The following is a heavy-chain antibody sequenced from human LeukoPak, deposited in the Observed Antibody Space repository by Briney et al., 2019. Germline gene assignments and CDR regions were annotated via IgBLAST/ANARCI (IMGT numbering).Heavy chain of an antibody. CDR3: ARGTSGGYKGDY. CDR1: GFTFSSYG. Sequence: GGSLRLSCAASGFTFSSYGMHWVRQAPGKGLEWVAVIWYDGSNKYYADSVKGRFTISRDNSKNTLYLQMNSLRAEDTAVYYCARGTSGGYKGDYWGQGTLVTVSS. CDR2: IWYDGSNK. J-gene: IGHJ4*02. V-gene: IGHV3-33*01. D-gene: IGHD1-1*01.